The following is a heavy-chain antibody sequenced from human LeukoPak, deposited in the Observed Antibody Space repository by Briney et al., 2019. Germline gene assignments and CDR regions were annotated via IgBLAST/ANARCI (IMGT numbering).Heavy chain of an antibody. CDR1: GFTFSGYI. V-gene: IGHV3-23*01. CDR3: AKDRQWLVLGVGDY. Sequence: PGGSLRLSSAASGFTFSGYIMSWVRPAPGKGLGWVSDISGSGGRTYDADSVKGRFTISRDNPKNTLYLQMNSLRAEDTAVYYCAKDRQWLVLGVGDYWGEGTLVTVSS. CDR2: ISGSGGRT. J-gene: IGHJ4*02. D-gene: IGHD6-19*01.